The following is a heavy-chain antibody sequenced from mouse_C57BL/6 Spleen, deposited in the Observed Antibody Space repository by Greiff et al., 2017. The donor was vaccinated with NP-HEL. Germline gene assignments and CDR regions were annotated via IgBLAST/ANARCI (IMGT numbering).Heavy chain of an antibody. Sequence: VQLKPSVAELVRPGASVKLSCTASGFNIKNTYMHWVKQRPEQCLEWIGRIDPANGNTKYAPKFQGKATITADTSSNTAYLQLSSLTSEDTAIYYCARNRVLRSHFDYWGQGTTLTVSS. CDR3: ARNRVLRSHFDY. D-gene: IGHD1-1*01. V-gene: IGHV14-3*01. CDR2: IDPANGNT. CDR1: GFNIKNTY. J-gene: IGHJ2*01.